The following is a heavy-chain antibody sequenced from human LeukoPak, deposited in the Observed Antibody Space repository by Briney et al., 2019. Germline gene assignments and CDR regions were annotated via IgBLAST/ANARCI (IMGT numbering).Heavy chain of an antibody. CDR1: GFTFSDFG. V-gene: IGHV3-21*01. Sequence: GGSLTLSCAGSGFTFSDFGMSWVRQAPGKGLEWVSSISGSTKSVYYADSVRGRFTISRDNARNSLSLQLNSLRVEDTAVYYCARDTYSSGSYNAWGQGTLVIVSS. D-gene: IGHD1-26*01. J-gene: IGHJ4*02. CDR3: ARDTYSSGSYNA. CDR2: ISGSTKSV.